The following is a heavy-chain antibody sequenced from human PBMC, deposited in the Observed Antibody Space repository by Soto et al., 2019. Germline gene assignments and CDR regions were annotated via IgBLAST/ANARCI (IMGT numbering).Heavy chain of an antibody. CDR3: ARSPGLDSSGYYYYYGMDV. J-gene: IGHJ6*02. CDR1: GGSISSGDYY. CDR2: IHYTGAT. V-gene: IGHV4-39*07. Sequence: SETLSLTCSVSGGSISSGDYYWNWIRQPPGKGLEWIGSIHYTGATYYKPSLKSRVTISVDTSKNQFSLKLRSVTAADTAVYYCARSPGLDSSGYYYYYGMDVWGQGTTVTVSS. D-gene: IGHD3-22*01.